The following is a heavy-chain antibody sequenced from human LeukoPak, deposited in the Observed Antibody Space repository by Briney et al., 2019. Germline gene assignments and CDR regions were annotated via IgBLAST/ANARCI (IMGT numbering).Heavy chain of an antibody. CDR3: ARDYWRSIDH. D-gene: IGHD1-1*01. J-gene: IGHJ4*02. Sequence: GGPLRLSCVVSGLTFSNYWMIWVRQAPGKGLESVAIVNEDGSAKYYLDSVKGRFTISRDNARNSLYLEMNSLRAEDTAVYYCARDYWRSIDHWGQGTLVTVSS. CDR1: GLTFSNYW. CDR2: VNEDGSAK. V-gene: IGHV3-7*01.